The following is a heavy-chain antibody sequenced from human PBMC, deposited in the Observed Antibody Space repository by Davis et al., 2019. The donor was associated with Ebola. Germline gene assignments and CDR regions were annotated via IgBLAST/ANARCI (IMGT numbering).Heavy chain of an antibody. CDR2: ISGSGGST. CDR3: AMGGNHCSGGSCYPLGLDY. Sequence: PGGSLRLSCAASGFTFSSYAMSWVRQAPGKGLEWVSAISGSGGSTYYADSVKGRFTISRDNSKNTLYLQMNSLRAEDTAVYYCAMGGNHCSGGSCYPLGLDYWGQGTLVTVSS. CDR1: GFTFSSYA. J-gene: IGHJ4*02. V-gene: IGHV3-23*01. D-gene: IGHD2-15*01.